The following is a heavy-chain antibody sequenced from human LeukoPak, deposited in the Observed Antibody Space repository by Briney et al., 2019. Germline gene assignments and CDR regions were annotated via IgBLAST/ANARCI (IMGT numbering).Heavy chain of an antibody. D-gene: IGHD1-26*01. J-gene: IGHJ6*03. V-gene: IGHV4-39*01. CDR2: IYYSGST. Sequence: SETLSLTCTVSGGSISSSSYYWGWIRQPPGKGLEWIGRIYYSGSTYYNPSLKSRVTISVDTSTNQFSLKLSSVTAADTAVYYCARNAGVGATLYYYYYYMDVWGKGTTVTVSS. CDR3: ARNAGVGATLYYYYYYMDV. CDR1: GGSISSSSYY.